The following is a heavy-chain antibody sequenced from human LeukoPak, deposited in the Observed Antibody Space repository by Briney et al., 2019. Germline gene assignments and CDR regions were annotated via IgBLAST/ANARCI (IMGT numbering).Heavy chain of an antibody. CDR2: IFPIFGTA. D-gene: IGHD3-3*01. V-gene: IGHV1-69*13. CDR3: ARGPSYYDFWSGYSNWFDP. CDR1: GGTFSSYA. J-gene: IGHJ5*02. Sequence: SVKVSCKASGGTFSSYAISWVRQAPGQGLEWMGGIFPIFGTANYAQKFQGRVTITADESTSTAYMELSSLRSEDTAVYYCARGPSYYDFWSGYSNWFDPWGQGTLVTVSS.